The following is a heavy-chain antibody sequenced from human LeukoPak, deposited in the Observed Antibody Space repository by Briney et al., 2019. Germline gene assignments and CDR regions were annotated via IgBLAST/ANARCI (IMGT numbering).Heavy chain of an antibody. J-gene: IGHJ4*02. CDR1: GFTFSDYY. CDR3: ARDWSGYSSSSGFDY. V-gene: IGHV3-11*04. CDR2: ISSSSSTI. Sequence: GGSLRLSCAASGFTFSDYYMSWIRQAPGKGLEWVSYISSSSSTIYYADSVKGRFTISRDNAKNSLYLQMNSLRAEDTAVYYCARDWSGYSSSSGFDYWGQGTLVIVSS. D-gene: IGHD6-6*01.